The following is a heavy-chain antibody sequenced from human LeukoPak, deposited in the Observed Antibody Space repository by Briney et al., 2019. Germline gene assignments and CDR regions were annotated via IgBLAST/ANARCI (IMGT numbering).Heavy chain of an antibody. Sequence: PSETLSLTCTVSGGSISSGDYYWSWIRQPPGKGLEWIGYIYYSGSTYYNPSLKSRITISVDTAKNQFSLKLSSVTAADTAVYYCAGGPKYDYVWGSYRYYFDYWGQGTLVTVSS. D-gene: IGHD3-16*02. CDR1: GGSISSGDYY. CDR3: AGGPKYDYVWGSYRYYFDY. J-gene: IGHJ4*02. CDR2: IYYSGST. V-gene: IGHV4-30-4*08.